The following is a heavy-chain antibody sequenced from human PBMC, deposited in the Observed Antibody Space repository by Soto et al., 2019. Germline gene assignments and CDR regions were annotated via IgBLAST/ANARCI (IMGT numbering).Heavy chain of an antibody. D-gene: IGHD6-13*01. Sequence: ASVKVSCKASGGTFSSYAISWVRQAPGQGLEWMGGVIPIFGTANYAQKFQGRVTITADESTSTAYMELSSLRPEDTAVYYCASRAGSSYYYYYGMDVWGQGTTVTVSS. J-gene: IGHJ6*02. V-gene: IGHV1-69*13. CDR1: GGTFSSYA. CDR3: ASRAGSSYYYYYGMDV. CDR2: VIPIFGTA.